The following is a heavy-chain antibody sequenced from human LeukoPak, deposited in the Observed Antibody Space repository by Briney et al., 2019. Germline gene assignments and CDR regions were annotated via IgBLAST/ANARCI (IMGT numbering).Heavy chain of an antibody. CDR2: ISAHNGNT. V-gene: IGHV1-18*01. Sequence: GTSVTVSCKASGYTFNSYLISWVRQVPGQGLEWMGWISAHNGNTNYAQKFKDRVTLTTDTSTSTAYMELRSLTSDDTAVYYCARIWAEFQLDSVFWGQGTLGTVS. CDR1: GYTFNSYL. CDR3: ARIWAEFQLDSVF. D-gene: IGHD3-10*01. J-gene: IGHJ4*02.